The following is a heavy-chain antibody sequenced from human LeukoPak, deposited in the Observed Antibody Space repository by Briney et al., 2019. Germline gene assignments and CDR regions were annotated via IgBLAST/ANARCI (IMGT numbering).Heavy chain of an antibody. D-gene: IGHD6-13*01. CDR2: ISAYNGNT. CDR1: GYTFTSYG. J-gene: IGHJ6*02. CDR3: ARDTVSSSWEIYYYYYGMGV. Sequence: ASVKVSCKASGYTFTSYGISWVRQAPGQGLEWMGWISAYNGNTNYAQKLQGRVTMTTDTSTSTAYMELRSLRSDDTAVYYCARDTVSSSWEIYYYYYGMGVWGQGTTVTVSS. V-gene: IGHV1-18*01.